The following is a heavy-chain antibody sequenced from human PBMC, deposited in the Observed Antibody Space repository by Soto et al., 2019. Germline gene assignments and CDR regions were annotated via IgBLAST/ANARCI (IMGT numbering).Heavy chain of an antibody. V-gene: IGHV4-59*01. J-gene: IGHJ4*02. CDR3: ARGFPTVVTVDY. CDR2: IYYSGST. D-gene: IGHD4-17*01. Sequence: SETLSLTCAVSGASISSYYWSWIRQPPWKGLQWIGYIYYSGSTNYNPSLKSRVTISVDTSKNQFSLKLSSVTAADTAVYYCARGFPTVVTVDYWGKGTLVTVS. CDR1: GASISSYY.